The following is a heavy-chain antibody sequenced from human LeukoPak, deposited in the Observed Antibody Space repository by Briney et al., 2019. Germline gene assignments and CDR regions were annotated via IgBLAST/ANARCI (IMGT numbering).Heavy chain of an antibody. CDR3: ARVRKLRTRGVMHPLDY. V-gene: IGHV3-7*01. D-gene: IGHD3-10*01. Sequence: GGSLRLSCAASGFTFNYYWLTWVRQAPGKGLEWVANIQQDGSEKYYVDSVKGRFIISRDNAKNSLYLQMNSLRAEDTAVYYCARVRKLRTRGVMHPLDYEGQGTLVTVSS. J-gene: IGHJ4*02. CDR1: GFTFNYYW. CDR2: IQQDGSEK.